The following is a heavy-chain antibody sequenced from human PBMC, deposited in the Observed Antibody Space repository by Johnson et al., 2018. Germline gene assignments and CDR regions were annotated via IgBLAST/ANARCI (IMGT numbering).Heavy chain of an antibody. Sequence: EVQLVESGGGLVKPGRSLRLSCTASGFTFSSYAMSWVRQAPGKGLEWVSAISGSDGSTYYADSVKGRFTISRDNSKNTLSLQMHSLRAEDTAVYYCAKRGSGTYYYYMDVWGKGTPVTVSS. D-gene: IGHD1-7*01. J-gene: IGHJ6*03. CDR3: AKRGSGTYYYYMDV. CDR1: GFTFSSYA. CDR2: ISGSDGST. V-gene: IGHV3-23*04.